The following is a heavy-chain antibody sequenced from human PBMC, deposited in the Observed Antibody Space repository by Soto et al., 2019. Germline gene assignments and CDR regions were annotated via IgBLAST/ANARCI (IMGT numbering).Heavy chain of an antibody. D-gene: IGHD2-2*01. Sequence: GGLLRVPSRVVGITISDLGVHRILQTTGKGLEWVSSISSSSSYIYYADSVKGRFTISRDNAKNSLYLQMNSLRAEDTAVYYCARARGTSLNDAFDIWGQGTMVTVSS. CDR2: ISSSSSYI. CDR3: ARARGTSLNDAFDI. CDR1: GITISDLG. V-gene: IGHV3-21*01. J-gene: IGHJ3*02.